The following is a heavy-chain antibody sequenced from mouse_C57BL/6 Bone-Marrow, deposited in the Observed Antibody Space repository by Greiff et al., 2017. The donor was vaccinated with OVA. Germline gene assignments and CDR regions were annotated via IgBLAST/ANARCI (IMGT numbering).Heavy chain of an antibody. J-gene: IGHJ4*01. Sequence: EVQGVESGEGLVKPGGSLKLSCAASGFTFSSYAMSWVRQTPEKRLEWVAYISSGGDYIYYADTVKGRFTISRDNARNTLYLQMSSLKSEDTAMYYCTRDYYGSSYYAMDYWGQGTSVTVSS. D-gene: IGHD1-1*01. V-gene: IGHV5-9-1*02. CDR3: TRDYYGSSYYAMDY. CDR1: GFTFSSYA. CDR2: ISSGGDYI.